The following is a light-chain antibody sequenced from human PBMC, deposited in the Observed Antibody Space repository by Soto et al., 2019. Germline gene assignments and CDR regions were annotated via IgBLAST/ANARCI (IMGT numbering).Light chain of an antibody. V-gene: IGKV4-1*01. J-gene: IGKJ1*01. CDR1: QSVLYSSNNKNY. Sequence: DIAMTQSPDSLAVSLGERATINCKSSQSVLYSSNNKNYLAWYQQKPGQAPRLLIYGASTRATGISARFSGSGSGTEFTLTISSLQSEDFAVYYCQQYNNWPPSWTFGQGTKADI. CDR2: GAS. CDR3: QQYNNWPPSWT.